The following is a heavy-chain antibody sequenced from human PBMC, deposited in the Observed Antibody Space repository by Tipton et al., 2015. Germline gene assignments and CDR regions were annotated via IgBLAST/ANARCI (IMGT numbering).Heavy chain of an antibody. V-gene: IGHV4-38-2*01. CDR2: IFHRGDT. CDR1: ACSISSDYY. CDR3: ARRVVTTGDDWFDP. D-gene: IGHD2-21*02. J-gene: IGHJ5*02. Sequence: TLSLTCAVSACSISSDYYWGWIRQPPGKGLEWIGSIFHRGDTNYNPSLRSRVTISLDTSKNQFSLKLTSVTAADTAVYYCARRVVTTGDDWFDPWGQGTLVTVSS.